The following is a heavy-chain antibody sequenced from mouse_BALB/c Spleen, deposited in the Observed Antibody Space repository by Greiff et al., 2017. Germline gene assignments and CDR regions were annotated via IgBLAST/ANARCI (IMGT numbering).Heavy chain of an antibody. J-gene: IGHJ2*01. CDR1: GFTFSSYG. D-gene: IGHD1-1*01. CDR2: INSNGGST. Sequence: DVKLVESGGGLVQPGGSLKLSCAASGFTFSSYGMSWVRQTPDKRLELVATINSNGGSTYYPDSVKGRFTISRDNAKNTLYLQMSSLKSEDTAMYYCARNYYGSSYGYFDYWGQGTTLTVSS. CDR3: ARNYYGSSYGYFDY. V-gene: IGHV5-6-3*01.